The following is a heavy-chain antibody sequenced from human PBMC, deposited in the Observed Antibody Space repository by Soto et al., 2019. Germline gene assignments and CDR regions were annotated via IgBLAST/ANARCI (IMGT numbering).Heavy chain of an antibody. D-gene: IGHD6-13*01. J-gene: IGHJ4*02. CDR3: AKDTLIAAAGVFDY. CDR1: GFTFSHYV. CDR2: ISGSGGST. V-gene: IGHV3-23*01. Sequence: GGSLRLSCEASGFTFSHYVMYWVRQAPGKGLEWVSAISGSGGSTYYADSVKGRFTISRDNSKNTLYLQMNSLRAEDTAVYYCAKDTLIAAAGVFDYWGQGTLVTVSS.